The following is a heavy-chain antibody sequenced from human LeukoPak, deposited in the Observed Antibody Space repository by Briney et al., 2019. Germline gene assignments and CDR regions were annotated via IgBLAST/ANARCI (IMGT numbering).Heavy chain of an antibody. CDR2: INPNSGGT. CDR1: GYTFTGYY. D-gene: IGHD2-2*01. V-gene: IGHV1-2*04. CDR3: ARGYCSSTSCYSGGYAAFDI. J-gene: IGHJ3*02. Sequence: ASVKVSCKASGYTFTGYYMHWVRQAPGQGLEWMGWINPNSGGTNYAQKFQGWVTMTRDTSISTAYMELSRLRSDDTAVYYCARGYCSSTSCYSGGYAAFDIWGQGTMVTVSS.